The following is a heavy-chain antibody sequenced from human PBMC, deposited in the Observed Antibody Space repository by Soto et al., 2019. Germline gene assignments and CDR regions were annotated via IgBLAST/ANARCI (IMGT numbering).Heavy chain of an antibody. CDR1: GFAFNTAW. CDR2: IKDTISNKAT. V-gene: IGHV3-15*02. CDR3: TADVRISVAYPFDH. Sequence: EVQLVESGGALVKPGGSLTLSCAASGFAFNTAWLSWVRQVPGKGLEWVALIKDTISNKATEYAAPVRGRFTILRGDSTDIVVLHISGLKTDDTAMYYCTADVRISVAYPFDHWGPGTRVTVS. J-gene: IGHJ4*01.